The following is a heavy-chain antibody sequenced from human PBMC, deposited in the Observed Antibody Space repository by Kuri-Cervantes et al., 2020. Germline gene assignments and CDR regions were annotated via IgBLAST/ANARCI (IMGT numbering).Heavy chain of an antibody. J-gene: IGHJ4*02. V-gene: IGHV3-48*03. CDR2: ISDGGTTI. CDR1: GFSFSSYD. CDR3: AREHRSTRIDF. Sequence: GSLRLSCAASGFSFSSYDMNWFRQAPGKGLEWVSYISDGGTTIYFADSVKGRFTISRDNAQNSLYLQMNSLRADDTAVYYCAREHRSTRIDFWGQGTLVTVSS.